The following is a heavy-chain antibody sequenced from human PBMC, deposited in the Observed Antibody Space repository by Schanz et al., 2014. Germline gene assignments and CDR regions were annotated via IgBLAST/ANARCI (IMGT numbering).Heavy chain of an antibody. D-gene: IGHD6-19*01. CDR1: GFTFSGYA. V-gene: IGHV3-23*01. J-gene: IGHJ6*02. CDR3: ASVIMVAGNHRDGRDV. CDR2: LTEGGGGT. Sequence: EVQLLESGGGLVRPGGSLRLSCAASGFTFSGYAMSWVRQAPGKGLEWVSGLTEGGGGTYYTDAVKGRFVISRDNARSSLYLQMSSLRDGDTAVYYCASVIMVAGNHRDGRDVWGQGTTVIVSS.